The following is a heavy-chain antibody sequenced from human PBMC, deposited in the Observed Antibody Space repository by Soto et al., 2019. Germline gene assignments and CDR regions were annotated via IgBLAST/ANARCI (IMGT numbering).Heavy chain of an antibody. Sequence: XESLKICFKGAGDSFTSYWIGWVRQIPGKGLEWMGIIYPGDSDTRYSPSFQGQVTISADKSISTAYLQWSSLKASDTAMYYCARQKSSLGYCTNGVCYTSDYWGQGTLVTVSS. J-gene: IGHJ4*02. V-gene: IGHV5-51*01. CDR1: GDSFTSYW. D-gene: IGHD2-8*01. CDR2: IYPGDSDT. CDR3: ARQKSSLGYCTNGVCYTSDY.